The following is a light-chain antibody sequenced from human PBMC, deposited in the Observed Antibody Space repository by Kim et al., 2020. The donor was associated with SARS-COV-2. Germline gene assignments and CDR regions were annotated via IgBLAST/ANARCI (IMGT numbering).Light chain of an antibody. J-gene: IGLJ1*01. V-gene: IGLV1-40*01. CDR2: GST. Sequence: QSALTQPPSVFGAPGQRVTISCTGSSSNIGAGYDVHWYQQFLGTAPRLLIYGSTNRPSGVPDRFSGSKSDTSASLAITGLQAEDEADYFCQSYDNSLGGYVFATGTKVTVL. CDR1: SSNIGAGYD. CDR3: QSYDNSLGGYV.